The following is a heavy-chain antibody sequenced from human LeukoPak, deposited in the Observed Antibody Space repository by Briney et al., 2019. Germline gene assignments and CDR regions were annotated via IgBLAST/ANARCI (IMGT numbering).Heavy chain of an antibody. J-gene: IGHJ4*02. Sequence: PGGSLRLSCAASGFTFSNAWMSWVRQAPGKGLEWVGRIKSKTDGGTTDYAAPVKGRFTISRDDSKNTLYLQMNSLKTEDTAVYYCTTDQVRGMDYDYWGQGTLVTVSP. CDR2: IKSKTDGGTT. CDR3: TTDQVRGMDYDY. V-gene: IGHV3-15*01. D-gene: IGHD3-10*01. CDR1: GFTFSNAW.